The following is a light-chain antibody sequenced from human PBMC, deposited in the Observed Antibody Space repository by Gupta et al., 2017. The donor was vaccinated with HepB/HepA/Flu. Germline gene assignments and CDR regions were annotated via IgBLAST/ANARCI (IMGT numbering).Light chain of an antibody. J-gene: IGLJ3*02. CDR2: DNT. Sequence: QSFLTQPPPSSGAPGQPVTIYCTGPSSNFGSGYDVHWYQQLPGTAPKLLIYDNTNRPSGVPDRFSGSKSATSASLAITGLQAEDEADYYCQSYDRSLSGSVVFGGGTKLTVL. CDR3: QSYDRSLSGSVV. V-gene: IGLV1-40*01. CDR1: SSNFGSGYD.